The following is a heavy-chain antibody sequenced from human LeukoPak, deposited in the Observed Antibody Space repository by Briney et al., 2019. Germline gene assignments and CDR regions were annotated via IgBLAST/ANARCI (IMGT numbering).Heavy chain of an antibody. D-gene: IGHD2-21*01. CDR1: GGTFSSYA. CDR3: ARDGSYCGGDCYRFDY. CDR2: IIPIFGTA. Sequence: SVKASCKASGGTFSSYAISWVRQAPGQGLEWMGGIIPIFGTANYAQKFQGRVTITADESTSTAYMELSSLRSEDTAVYYCARDGSYCGGDCYRFDYWGQGTLVTVSS. J-gene: IGHJ4*02. V-gene: IGHV1-69*13.